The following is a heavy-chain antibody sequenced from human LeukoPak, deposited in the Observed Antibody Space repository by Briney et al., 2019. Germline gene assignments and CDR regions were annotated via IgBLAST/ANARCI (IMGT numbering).Heavy chain of an antibody. CDR3: ARGAPGAYYYDSSGYYSY. CDR2: IYHSGST. Sequence: SETLSLTCAVSGYSISSGYYWGWIRQPPGKGLEWIGGIYHSGSTYYNPSLKSRVTISVDTSKNQFSLKLSSVTAADTAVYYCARGAPGAYYYDSSGYYSYWGQGTLVTVSS. V-gene: IGHV4-38-2*01. D-gene: IGHD3-22*01. J-gene: IGHJ4*02. CDR1: GYSISSGYY.